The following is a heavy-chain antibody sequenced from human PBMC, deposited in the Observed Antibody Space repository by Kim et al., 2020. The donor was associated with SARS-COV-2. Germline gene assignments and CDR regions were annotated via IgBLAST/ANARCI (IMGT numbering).Heavy chain of an antibody. J-gene: IGHJ4*02. CDR3: ARDPGGYIVATIGTFDY. Sequence: FQGRVTITRDTSASTAYMELSSLRSEDTAVYYCARDPGGYIVATIGTFDYWGQGTLVTVSS. D-gene: IGHD5-12*01. V-gene: IGHV1-3*01.